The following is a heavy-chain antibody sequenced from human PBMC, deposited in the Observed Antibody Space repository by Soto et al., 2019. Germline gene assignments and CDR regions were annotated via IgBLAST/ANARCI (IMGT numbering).Heavy chain of an antibody. CDR1: GFSLSSTGVG. CDR2: IYWDDDK. V-gene: IGHV2-5*02. CDR3: AHTPATMAGKNWFDP. D-gene: IGHD3-10*01. Sequence: QITLKESGPTLVKPTQTLTLTCTFSGFSLSSTGVGVGWIRQPPGKALEWLAVIYWDDDKRYSPSLKNRLSITMDTPKNPVVLTRTNVDPADTATYYRAHTPATMAGKNWFDPWGQGTLVTVSS. J-gene: IGHJ5*02.